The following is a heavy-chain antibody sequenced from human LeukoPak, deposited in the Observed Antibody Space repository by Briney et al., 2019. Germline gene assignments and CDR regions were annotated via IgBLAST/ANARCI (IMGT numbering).Heavy chain of an antibody. J-gene: IGHJ5*02. CDR2: IYYSGST. Sequence: SETLSLTCTVSGGSISSYYWSWIRQPPGKGLEWIGYIYYSGSTNYNPSLKSRVTISVVTSKNQFSLKLSSVTAADTAVYYCARTNFAMPRLGDSSSWYWFDPWGQGTLVTVSS. V-gene: IGHV4-59*01. D-gene: IGHD6-13*01. CDR1: GGSISSYY. CDR3: ARTNFAMPRLGDSSSWYWFDP.